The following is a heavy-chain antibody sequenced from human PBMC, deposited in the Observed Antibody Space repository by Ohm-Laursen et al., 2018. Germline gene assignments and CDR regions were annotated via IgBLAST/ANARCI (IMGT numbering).Heavy chain of an antibody. V-gene: IGHV1-2*02. Sequence: ASVKVSCKASGYTFTGYYMHWVRQAPGQGLEWMGWINPNSGGTNYAQKFQGRVTMTRDTSISTAYMELSRLRSEDTAVYYCAKSIAAAGTDFDYWGQGTLVTVSS. D-gene: IGHD6-13*01. CDR3: AKSIAAAGTDFDY. CDR2: INPNSGGT. J-gene: IGHJ4*02. CDR1: GYTFTGYY.